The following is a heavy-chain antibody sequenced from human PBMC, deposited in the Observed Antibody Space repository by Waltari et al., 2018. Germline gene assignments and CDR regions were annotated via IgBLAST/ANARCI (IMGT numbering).Heavy chain of an antibody. CDR3: ATSIGYCSGGSCYNNLRYFDY. V-gene: IGHV3-23*01. Sequence: EVQLLESGGGLVQPGGSLRLSCAASGFTFSSYAMSWVRQAPGKGLGWVSAISGSGGSTYYADSVKGRFTISRDNSKNTLYLQMNSLRAEDTAVYYCATSIGYCSGGSCYNNLRYFDYWGQGTLVTVSS. CDR1: GFTFSSYA. J-gene: IGHJ4*02. CDR2: ISGSGGST. D-gene: IGHD2-15*01.